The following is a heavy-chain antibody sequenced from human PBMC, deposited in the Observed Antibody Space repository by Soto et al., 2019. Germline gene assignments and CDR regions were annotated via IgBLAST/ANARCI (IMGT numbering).Heavy chain of an antibody. V-gene: IGHV3-23*01. Sequence: EMQLLESGGGLVQPGGSLRLSCVASGFPFSSYAMSWVRQTPGKGLEWVSGISGSGGRTYYADSVKGRFTISRVNSNNTLSLKMHLLRVEETAVYFCAKGGYYSLFDIWGQGTMVPVSA. CDR2: ISGSGGRT. CDR3: AKGGYYSLFDI. J-gene: IGHJ3*02. CDR1: GFPFSSYA. D-gene: IGHD3-16*01.